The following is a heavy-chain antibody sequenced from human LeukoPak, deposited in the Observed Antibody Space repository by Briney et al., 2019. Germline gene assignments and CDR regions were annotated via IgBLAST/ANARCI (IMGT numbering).Heavy chain of an antibody. CDR1: SGSISSTSYY. CDR3: AREMRSPRGGFDY. J-gene: IGHJ4*02. CDR2: MYYSGST. D-gene: IGHD3-10*01. V-gene: IGHV4-39*07. Sequence: SETLSLTCTVSSGSISSTSYYWGWIRQPPGMGLEWIGSMYYSGSTYYNPSLKSRVTISVDTSKSQFSLKLSSVTAADTAVYYCAREMRSPRGGFDYWDQGTLVTISS.